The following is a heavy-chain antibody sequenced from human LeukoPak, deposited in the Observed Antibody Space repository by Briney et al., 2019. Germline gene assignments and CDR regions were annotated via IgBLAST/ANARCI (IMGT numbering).Heavy chain of an antibody. D-gene: IGHD2-21*02. V-gene: IGHV3-7*03. Sequence: GGSLRLSCAASGFTFSSYWMSWVRQAPGKGLEWVANIKKDGSEKYYVDSVKGRFTISRDNAKKSLYLQMNSLRAEDTAVYYCARETLGVTAFDIWGQGTMVTVSS. CDR2: IKKDGSEK. J-gene: IGHJ3*02. CDR1: GFTFSSYW. CDR3: ARETLGVTAFDI.